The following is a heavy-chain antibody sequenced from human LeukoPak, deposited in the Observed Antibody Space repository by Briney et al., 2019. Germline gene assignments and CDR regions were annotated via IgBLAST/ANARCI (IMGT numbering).Heavy chain of an antibody. CDR3: ARDRRYGDYRSSFGY. CDR2: INPSGGST. D-gene: IGHD4-17*01. Sequence: ASVKVSCKASGYTFTSYDINWVRQAPGQGLEWMGIINPSGGSTSYAQKFQGRVTMTRDTSTSTVYMELSSLRSEDTAVYYCARDRRYGDYRSSFGYWGQGTLVTVSS. J-gene: IGHJ4*02. V-gene: IGHV1-46*01. CDR1: GYTFTSYD.